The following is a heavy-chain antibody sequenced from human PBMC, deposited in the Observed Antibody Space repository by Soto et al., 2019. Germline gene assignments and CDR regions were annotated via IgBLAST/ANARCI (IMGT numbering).Heavy chain of an antibody. V-gene: IGHV1-18*01. CDR3: ARAAQQLASNWFDP. CDR1: GYTLTSYG. D-gene: IGHD6-13*01. J-gene: IGHJ5*02. CDR2: ISAYNGNT. Sequence: GASVKVSCKASGYTLTSYGISWGRQAPGQGLEWMGWISAYNGNTNYAQKLQGRVTMTTDTSTSTAYMELRSLRSDDTAVYYCARAAQQLASNWFDPWGQGTLVTVSS.